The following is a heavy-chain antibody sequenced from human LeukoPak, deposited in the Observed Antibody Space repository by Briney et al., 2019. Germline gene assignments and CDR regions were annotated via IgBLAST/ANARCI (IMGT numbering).Heavy chain of an antibody. CDR1: GFTFSSYA. D-gene: IGHD3-3*01. Sequence: SGGSLRLSCAASGFTFSSYAMSWGRQAPGRGLEWVSAISGSGGSTYYADSVKGRFTISRDNSKNTLYLQMNSLRAEDTAVYYCAKDRLRFLEWLPYFDYWGQGTLVTVSS. V-gene: IGHV3-23*01. J-gene: IGHJ4*02. CDR3: AKDRLRFLEWLPYFDY. CDR2: ISGSGGST.